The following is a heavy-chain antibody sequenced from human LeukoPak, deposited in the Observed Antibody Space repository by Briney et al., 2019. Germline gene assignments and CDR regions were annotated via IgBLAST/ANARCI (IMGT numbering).Heavy chain of an antibody. V-gene: IGHV3-53*01. J-gene: IGHJ5*02. CDR2: IYSDGTT. D-gene: IGHD2-2*01. Sequence: GGSLRLSCAASGFIVSGDFMSWVRQAPGKGLEWVSVIYSDGTTYYADSVKGRFTTSRDNSKNTLYLQMNSLRAEDTAVYYCAKKLRWDCSSTTCPKGDCFDPWGQGTLVTVSS. CDR1: GFIVSGDF. CDR3: AKKLRWDCSSTTCPKGDCFDP.